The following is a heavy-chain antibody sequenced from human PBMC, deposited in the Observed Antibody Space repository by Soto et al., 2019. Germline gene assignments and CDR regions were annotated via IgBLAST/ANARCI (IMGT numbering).Heavy chain of an antibody. J-gene: IGHJ4*02. Sequence: SETLCLTCCVYGGSCSGDYWSWIRQPPGKGLEGVGEINHSGSTNYNPSLRSRITISVDTSENQFSLKLTSVTAADTAVYYCAREAVRGGILDYWGQRNLVTVSS. V-gene: IGHV4-34*01. CDR3: AREAVRGGILDY. CDR1: GGSCSGDY. D-gene: IGHD3-10*01. CDR2: INHSGST.